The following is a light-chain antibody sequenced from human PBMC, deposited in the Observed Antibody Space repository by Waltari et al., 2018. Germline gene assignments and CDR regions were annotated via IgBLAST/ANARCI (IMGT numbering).Light chain of an antibody. CDR2: DVS. V-gene: IGLV2-14*01. Sequence: QSALTQPASVSGSPGQSITISCTGTSSDVGGYNYVSWYQQHPGEAPKLMIYDVSNRPSGVSNRSSGSKSGNTASLTISGLQAEDEADYYCSSYTSSSTRVFGGGTKLTVL. CDR3: SSYTSSSTRV. J-gene: IGLJ2*01. CDR1: SSDVGGYNY.